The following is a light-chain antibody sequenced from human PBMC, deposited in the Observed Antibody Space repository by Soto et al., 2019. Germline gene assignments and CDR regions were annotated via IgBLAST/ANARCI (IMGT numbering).Light chain of an antibody. Sequence: DIQMTQSPSTLSASVGDRVTITCRASQSISSWLAWYQQKPGKAPKLLIYDASSLESGVPSWFSCSGSGTEFTLTISSLQPDDFATYYCQQYNSYTWTFGQGTKVEIK. CDR2: DAS. CDR1: QSISSW. J-gene: IGKJ1*01. CDR3: QQYNSYTWT. V-gene: IGKV1-5*01.